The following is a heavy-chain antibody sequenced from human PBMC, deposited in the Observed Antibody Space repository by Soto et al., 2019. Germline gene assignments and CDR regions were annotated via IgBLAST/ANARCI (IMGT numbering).Heavy chain of an antibody. V-gene: IGHV1-18*04. D-gene: IGHD3-9*01. CDR3: ARTDWQPDYLDGLDF. J-gene: IGHJ4*02. CDR2: ISAYNGDT. CDR1: GYTFTSHG. Sequence: GASVKVSCKTSGYTFTSHGISWVRWAPGRGLEWMGWISAYNGDTKYAQRVQDRVSMTTDTSTATAYIELRSLRFDDTAIYFCARTDWQPDYLDGLDFWGQGTTVTFSS.